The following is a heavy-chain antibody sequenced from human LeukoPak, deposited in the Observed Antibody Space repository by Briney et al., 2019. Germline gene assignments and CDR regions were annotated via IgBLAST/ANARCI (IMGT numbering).Heavy chain of an antibody. Sequence: ASVKVSCKASGYTFTGYYMHWVRQAPGQGLEWMGRINPNSGGTNYAQKFQGWVTMTRDTSISTAYMELSRLRSDDTAVYYCARGGYSGYDLHFDYWGQGTLVTVSS. J-gene: IGHJ4*02. CDR3: ARGGYSGYDLHFDY. CDR1: GYTFTGYY. V-gene: IGHV1-2*04. D-gene: IGHD5-12*01. CDR2: INPNSGGT.